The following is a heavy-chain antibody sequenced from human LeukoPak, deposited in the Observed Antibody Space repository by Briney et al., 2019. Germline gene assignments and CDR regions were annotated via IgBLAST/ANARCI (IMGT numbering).Heavy chain of an antibody. Sequence: ASVKVSCKASGYTFTGYYMHWVRQAPGQGLEWMGWINPNSGGTNYAQKFQGRVTMTRDTSISTAYMELSRLRSDDTAVYYCARDKAIFGVVIWFDPWGQGTLVTVSS. V-gene: IGHV1-2*02. CDR3: ARDKAIFGVVIWFDP. CDR1: GYTFTGYY. CDR2: INPNSGGT. J-gene: IGHJ5*02. D-gene: IGHD3-3*01.